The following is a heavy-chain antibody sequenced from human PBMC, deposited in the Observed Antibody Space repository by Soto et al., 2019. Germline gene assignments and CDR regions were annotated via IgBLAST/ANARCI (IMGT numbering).Heavy chain of an antibody. D-gene: IGHD2-8*02. J-gene: IGHJ4*02. V-gene: IGHV1-2*02. CDR1: GYSFTGYY. CDR3: ARGDYGTGGYPFPYFDY. Sequence: ASVKVSCKASGYSFTGYYIHWVRQAPGQGLEWLGWINPDSGATNYAQNFQGRVTLTSDTSISTASMDLTSLTSDDTAVYYCARGDYGTGGYPFPYFDYWGQGTLVTVSS. CDR2: INPDSGAT.